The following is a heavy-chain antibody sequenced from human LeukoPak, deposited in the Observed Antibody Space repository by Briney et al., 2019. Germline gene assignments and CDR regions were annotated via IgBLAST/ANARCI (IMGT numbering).Heavy chain of an antibody. CDR2: ISSSGSTI. V-gene: IGHV3-48*03. Sequence: GGSLRLSCAASGFTFSSYEMNWVRKAPGKGLEWVSYISSSGSTIYYADSVKGRFTISRDNSKNTLYLQMNSLRAEDTAVYYCARDERDYMDVWGKGTTVTISS. CDR3: ARDERDYMDV. CDR1: GFTFSSYE. J-gene: IGHJ6*03.